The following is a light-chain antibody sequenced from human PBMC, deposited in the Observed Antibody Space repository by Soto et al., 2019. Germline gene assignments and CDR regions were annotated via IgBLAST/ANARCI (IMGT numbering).Light chain of an antibody. CDR3: QQCYSTPPT. CDR2: WAS. V-gene: IGKV4-1*01. Sequence: DIVMTQSPDSLAVSLGERATINCKSSQSLLYSSNNKNYLAWYQQKPGQSPKLLIYWASTRESGVPDRFSGSGSGTDFTLTISSLQAEDVAVYYCQQCYSTPPTFGQGTKLEIK. CDR1: QSLLYSSNNKNY. J-gene: IGKJ2*01.